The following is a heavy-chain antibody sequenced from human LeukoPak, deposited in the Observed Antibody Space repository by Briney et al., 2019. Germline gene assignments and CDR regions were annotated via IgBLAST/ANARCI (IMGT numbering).Heavy chain of an antibody. CDR3: ARATYSSSYSDYYYYYMDV. Sequence: SETLSLTCAVYGGSFSGYYWSWIRQPPGKGLEWIGEINHSGSTNHNPSLKSRVTISVDTSKNQFSLKLSSVTAADTAVYYCARATYSSSYSDYYYYYMDVWGKGTTVTVSS. V-gene: IGHV4-34*01. D-gene: IGHD6-13*01. CDR1: GGSFSGYY. CDR2: INHSGST. J-gene: IGHJ6*03.